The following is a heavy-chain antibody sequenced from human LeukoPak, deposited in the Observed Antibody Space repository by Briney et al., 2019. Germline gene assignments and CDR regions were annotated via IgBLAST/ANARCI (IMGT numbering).Heavy chain of an antibody. Sequence: GGSLRLSCAASGFTFDDYSMHWVRQAPGKGLEWVSCISWNSGSIGYADSVKGRFTISRDNAKNSLYLQMNSLRAEDTALYYCAKAADGYSGTAYFDYWGQGTLVTVSS. D-gene: IGHD5-18*01. CDR2: ISWNSGSI. CDR1: GFTFDDYS. J-gene: IGHJ4*02. V-gene: IGHV3-9*01. CDR3: AKAADGYSGTAYFDY.